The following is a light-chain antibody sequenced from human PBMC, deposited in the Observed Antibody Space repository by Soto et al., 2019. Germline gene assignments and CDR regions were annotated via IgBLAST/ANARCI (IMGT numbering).Light chain of an antibody. CDR3: SSYTSSRTPYV. J-gene: IGLJ1*01. CDR1: SSDVGAYDL. V-gene: IGLV2-14*01. CDR2: DVS. Sequence: QSALSQPASVSGSPGQSVTISCTGTSSDVGAYDLVCWYQQHPGKAPKLMIYDVSNRPSGVSNRFSGSKSGNTASLTISGLQVEDEADYYCSSYTSSRTPYVFGTGTKLTVL.